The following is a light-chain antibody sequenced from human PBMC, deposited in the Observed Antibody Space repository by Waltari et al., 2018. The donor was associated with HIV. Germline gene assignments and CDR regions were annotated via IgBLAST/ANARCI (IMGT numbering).Light chain of an antibody. Sequence: DMVLTQSPGTLSLSPGERATLSCRASQNVNNRYLAWYQLKPGQPPRLLIYAASNRATGIPARCSGRGSWTDFTLTITRLEPEDFAVYSCHQYGNPPFTFGQGSNLEI. J-gene: IGKJ2*01. V-gene: IGKV3-20*01. CDR1: QNVNNRY. CDR2: AAS. CDR3: HQYGNPPFT.